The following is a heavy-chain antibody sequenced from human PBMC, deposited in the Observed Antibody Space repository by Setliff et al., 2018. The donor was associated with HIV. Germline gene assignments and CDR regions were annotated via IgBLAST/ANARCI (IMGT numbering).Heavy chain of an antibody. CDR1: GGSISSGSCY. V-gene: IGHV4-61*09. CDR3: ARVYYGDLEY. CDR2: IYSSGST. Sequence: KTSETLSLTCTVSGGSISSGSCYWSWIRQPAGKGLEWIGHIYSSGSTNYNPSLKSRVTISADTSKNQFSLNLSSVTAADTAVYFCARVYYGDLEYWGQGTLVTVS. J-gene: IGHJ4*02. D-gene: IGHD4-17*01.